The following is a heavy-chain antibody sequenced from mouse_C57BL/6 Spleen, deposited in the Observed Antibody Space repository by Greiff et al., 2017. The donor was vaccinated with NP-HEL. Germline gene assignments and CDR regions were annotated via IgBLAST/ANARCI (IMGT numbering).Heavy chain of an antibody. V-gene: IGHV10-1*01. CDR2: IRSKSNNYAT. Sequence: EADGGLVQPKGSLKLSCAASGFSFNTYAMNWVRQAPGKGLEWVARIRSKSNNYATYYADSVKDRFTISRDDSESMLYLQMNNLKTEDTAMYYCVSQDWFAYWGQGTLVTVSA. CDR1: GFSFNTYA. CDR3: VSQDWFAY. J-gene: IGHJ3*01.